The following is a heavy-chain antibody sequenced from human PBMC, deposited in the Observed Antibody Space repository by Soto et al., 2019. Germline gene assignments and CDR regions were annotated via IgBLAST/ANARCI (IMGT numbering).Heavy chain of an antibody. CDR2: IYWDDDE. J-gene: IGHJ1*01. CDR1: GFSLSTSGVG. Sequence: GPTLVNPTQSLTLTCTFTGFSLSTSGVGVGWIRQPPGKALEWLAVIYWDDDERYSPSLTSSLTITKDTSKNQVVRTMTNVYAVLSVTSFFAHGVGSGNSAYFQHWRQGTLVTVSS. D-gene: IGHD3-3*01. CDR3: AHGVGSGNSAYFQH. V-gene: IGHV2-5*02.